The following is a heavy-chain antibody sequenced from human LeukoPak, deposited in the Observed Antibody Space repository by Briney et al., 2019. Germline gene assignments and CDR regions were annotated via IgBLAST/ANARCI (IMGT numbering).Heavy chain of an antibody. CDR3: ARDYYDYGDYLEWYFDL. D-gene: IGHD4-17*01. CDR2: IYYNGST. V-gene: IGHV4-59*01. CDR1: GGSISSYY. J-gene: IGHJ2*01. Sequence: SETLSLTCSVSGGSISSYYWSWIRQPPGKGLEWIGYIYYNGSTNYNPSLKSRVTISVGTSKNQFSLKLSSVTAADTAVYYCARDYYDYGDYLEWYFDLWGRGTLVTVSS.